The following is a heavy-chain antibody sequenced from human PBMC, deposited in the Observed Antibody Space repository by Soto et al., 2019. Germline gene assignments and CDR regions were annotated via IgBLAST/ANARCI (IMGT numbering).Heavy chain of an antibody. CDR2: INAGNGNT. CDR1: GYTFTSYA. V-gene: IGHV1-3*05. D-gene: IGHD1-1*01. J-gene: IGHJ6*04. Sequence: QVQLVQSGAEEKKPGASVKVSCKASGYTFTSYAIHWVRQAPGQRLEWMGWINAGNGNTKYSQKFQGRVTITRDTSASTAYMDLSSIRSEDTAVYYCASSRIQLEPHGMDVWGKGTTVTVYS. CDR3: ASSRIQLEPHGMDV.